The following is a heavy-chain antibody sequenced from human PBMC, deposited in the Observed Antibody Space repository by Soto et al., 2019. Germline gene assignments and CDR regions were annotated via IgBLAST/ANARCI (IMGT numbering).Heavy chain of an antibody. CDR1: GGTFSSYA. CDR3: ARESTMIERWRAFDS. CDR2: IIPIFGTA. V-gene: IGHV1-69*13. J-gene: IGHJ3*02. D-gene: IGHD3-22*01. Sequence: SVKVSCKASGGTFSSYAFSWERQAPGQGLEWMGGIIPIFGTANYAQKFQGRVTITADESTSRAYMELSSLRSEDRAVYYCARESTMIERWRAFDSWGQGTRVTVAS.